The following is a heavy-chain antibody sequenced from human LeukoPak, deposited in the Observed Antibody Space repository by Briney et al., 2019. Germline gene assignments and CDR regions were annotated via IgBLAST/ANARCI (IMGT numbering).Heavy chain of an antibody. Sequence: GGSLRLSCAGSGFIFSDYYMSWIRQAPGKGLEWVSYISSSGSTIYYADSVKGRFTISRDNAKKSLYLQMNSLRAEDTAVYYCARDGVAASGFDYWGQGTLVTVSS. CDR1: GFIFSDYY. D-gene: IGHD2-15*01. CDR3: ARDGVAASGFDY. V-gene: IGHV3-11*01. CDR2: ISSSGSTI. J-gene: IGHJ4*02.